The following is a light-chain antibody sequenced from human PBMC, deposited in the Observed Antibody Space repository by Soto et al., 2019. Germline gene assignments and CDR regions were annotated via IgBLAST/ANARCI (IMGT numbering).Light chain of an antibody. CDR2: KAS. J-gene: IGKJ1*01. Sequence: LSTTTLSGSVGDRVTITCRASQTISSWLAWYQQKPGKAPKLLIYKASTLKSGVPPRFTGSGSRTEFTLLISILQADDFAPDYCEVYTIHSERFGQGT. CDR3: EVYTIHSER. V-gene: IGKV1-5*03. CDR1: QTISSW.